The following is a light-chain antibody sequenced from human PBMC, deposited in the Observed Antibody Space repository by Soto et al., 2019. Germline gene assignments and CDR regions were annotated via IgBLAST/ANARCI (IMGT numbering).Light chain of an antibody. J-gene: IGKJ4*01. CDR2: DTS. CDR3: HQRSNWPRT. Sequence: EIVLTQSPATLSLSPGERATLSGRASQSVRTYLVWYQQKPGQAPRLLIYDTSTRATGVPARFSGSGSGTDFTLTISSLEPEDFAVYYCHQRSNWPRTFGGGTKVDIK. CDR1: QSVRTY. V-gene: IGKV3-11*01.